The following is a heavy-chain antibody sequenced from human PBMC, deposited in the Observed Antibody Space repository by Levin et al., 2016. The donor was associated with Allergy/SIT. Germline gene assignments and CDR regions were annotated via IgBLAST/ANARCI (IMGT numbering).Heavy chain of an antibody. CDR3: ARDRGPFGWFDP. D-gene: IGHD2/OR15-2a*01. J-gene: IGHJ5*02. CDR2: INPNSGGT. Sequence: WVRQAPGQGLEWMGWINPNSGGTNYAQKFQGWVTMTRDTSISTAYMELSRLRSDDTAVYYCARDRGPFGWFDPWGQGTLVTVSS. V-gene: IGHV1-2*04.